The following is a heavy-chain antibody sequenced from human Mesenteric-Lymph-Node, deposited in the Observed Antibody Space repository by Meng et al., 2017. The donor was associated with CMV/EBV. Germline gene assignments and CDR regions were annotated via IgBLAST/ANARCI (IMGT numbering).Heavy chain of an antibody. CDR1: GFTFSSYW. V-gene: IGHV3-7*01. Sequence: GESLKISCAASGFTFSSYWMSWVRQAPGKGLEWVANIKQDGSEKYYVDSVKGRFTISRDNAKNSLYLQMNSLRAEDTAVYYCARDFQNDFWSGPDYYYGMDVWGQGTTVTVSS. D-gene: IGHD3-3*01. CDR2: IKQDGSEK. J-gene: IGHJ6*02. CDR3: ARDFQNDFWSGPDYYYGMDV.